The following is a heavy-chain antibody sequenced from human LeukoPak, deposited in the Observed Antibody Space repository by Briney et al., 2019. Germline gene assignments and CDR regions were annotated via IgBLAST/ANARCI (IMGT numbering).Heavy chain of an antibody. J-gene: IGHJ5*02. V-gene: IGHV1-2*02. D-gene: IGHD1-26*01. CDR3: ARVRWELPVGSGWFDP. Sequence: ASVKVSCNTSEYTFIGYYIHWVRQAPGQGLEWMGWINPNNGFTRYAQKFQGRVTMTRDTSINTAYMDLTRLTSDDTAVYYCARVRWELPVGSGWFDPWGQGTLVTVSS. CDR1: EYTFIGYY. CDR2: INPNNGFT.